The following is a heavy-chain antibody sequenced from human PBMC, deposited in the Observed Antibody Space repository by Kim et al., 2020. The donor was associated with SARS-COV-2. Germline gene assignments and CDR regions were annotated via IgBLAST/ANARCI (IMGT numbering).Heavy chain of an antibody. CDR3: ARGGGYSYDHAAFDI. CDR2: IGTAGDT. J-gene: IGHJ3*02. CDR1: GFTFSTYD. Sequence: GGSLRPSCAASGFTFSTYDMHWVRQVTGKGLEWVSAIGTAGDTYYPGSVKGRFTISRENAKNSLYLQMNSLRAEDTAVYYCARGGGYSYDHAAFDIWGQGTMDTVSS. D-gene: IGHD3-22*01. V-gene: IGHV3-13*01.